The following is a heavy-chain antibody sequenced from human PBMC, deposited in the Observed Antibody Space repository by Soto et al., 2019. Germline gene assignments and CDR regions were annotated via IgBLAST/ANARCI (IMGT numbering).Heavy chain of an antibody. Sequence: SETLSLTCAVSGGSFSGYYWSWIRQSPGKGLEWIGEINHSGGTKYNPSLKSRVTMSLDMSKNQLSLRLSSVTAAETAVYYCARGGGGNNWKYWQNNYYYNGMDVWGQGTPVPVSS. CDR2: INHSGGT. D-gene: IGHD1-7*01. CDR1: GGSFSGYY. CDR3: ARGGGGNNWKYWQNNYYYNGMDV. V-gene: IGHV4-34*01. J-gene: IGHJ6*02.